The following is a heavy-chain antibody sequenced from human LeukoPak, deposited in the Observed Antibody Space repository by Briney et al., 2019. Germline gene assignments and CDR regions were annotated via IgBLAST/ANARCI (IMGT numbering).Heavy chain of an antibody. CDR3: ARDPGTDSSGYTRYFDL. CDR1: GFTFSSYA. J-gene: IGHJ2*01. CDR2: ISGSGGST. Sequence: PGGSLRLSCAASGFTFSSYAMSWVRQAPGKGLEWVSAISGSGGSTYYADSVKGRFTISRDNAKNSLYLQMNSLRAEDTAVYYCARDPGTDSSGYTRYFDLWGRGTLVTVSS. V-gene: IGHV3-23*01. D-gene: IGHD3-22*01.